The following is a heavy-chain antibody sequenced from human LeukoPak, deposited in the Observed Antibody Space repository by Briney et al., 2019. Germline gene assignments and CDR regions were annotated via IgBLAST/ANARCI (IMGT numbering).Heavy chain of an antibody. V-gene: IGHV3-30-3*01. Sequence: GGSLRLSCAASGFTFSSYAMHWVRQAPGKGLEWVAVISYDGSNKYYADSVKGRFTISRDNSKNTLYLQMNSLRAEDTAVYYCAKDRYPGGGYFDWLKGPHAFDIWGQGTMVTVSS. CDR2: ISYDGSNK. J-gene: IGHJ3*02. CDR3: AKDRYPGGGYFDWLKGPHAFDI. CDR1: GFTFSSYA. D-gene: IGHD3-9*01.